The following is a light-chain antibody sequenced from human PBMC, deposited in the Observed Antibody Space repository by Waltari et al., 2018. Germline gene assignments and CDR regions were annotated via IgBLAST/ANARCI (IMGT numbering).Light chain of an antibody. V-gene: IGLV3-19*01. J-gene: IGLJ2*01. CDR2: GKN. CDR1: SLRNYH. CDR3: HSRDSSGDVV. Sequence: SSELIQDPAVSVALGQTVRITCHGDSLRNYHVSWFHQKPGQAPALVIYGKNNRPSGIPDRFSASSSGSTASLTIIGAQAEDEADYYCHSRDSSGDVVIGGGTKLTVV.